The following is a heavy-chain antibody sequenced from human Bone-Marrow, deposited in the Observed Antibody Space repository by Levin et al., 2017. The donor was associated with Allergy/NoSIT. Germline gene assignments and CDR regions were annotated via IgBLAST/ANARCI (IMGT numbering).Heavy chain of an antibody. D-gene: IGHD5-24*01. CDR3: ARDGRRGLQFY. V-gene: IGHV4-39*07. CDR1: GGSISSSSYY. J-gene: IGHJ4*02. Sequence: SQTLSLTCTVSGGSISSSSYYWGWIRQPPGKGLEWIGSIYYSGSTYYNPSLKSRVTISVDTSKNQFSLKLSSVTAADTAVYYCARDGRRGLQFYGGQGTLVTVAS. CDR2: IYYSGST.